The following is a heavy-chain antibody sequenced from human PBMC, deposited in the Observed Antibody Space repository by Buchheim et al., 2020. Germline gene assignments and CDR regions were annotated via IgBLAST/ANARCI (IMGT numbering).Heavy chain of an antibody. CDR2: ISYDGSNK. CDR3: AKDHSNYVTNCGMDV. Sequence: QVQLVESGGGVVQPGRSLRLSCAASGFTFSSYGMHWVRQAPGKGLEWVAVISYDGSNKYYADSVKGRFTISRDNSKKTLYLQMNSLIAEDTAVFYCAKDHSNYVTNCGMDVWGQGTT. J-gene: IGHJ6*02. CDR1: GFTFSSYG. V-gene: IGHV3-30*18. D-gene: IGHD4-11*01.